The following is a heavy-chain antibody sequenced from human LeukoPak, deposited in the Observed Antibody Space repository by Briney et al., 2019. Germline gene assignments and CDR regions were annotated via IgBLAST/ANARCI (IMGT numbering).Heavy chain of an antibody. Sequence: GASVKVSCKASGYTFTSYDINWVRQATGQGLEWMGWMNPNSGNTGYAQKFQGRVTMTRNTSISTAYMELSSLRSEDTAVYYCARSGTYYYGSGSYYLDYWGQGTLVTVSS. J-gene: IGHJ4*02. CDR1: GYTFTSYD. D-gene: IGHD3-10*01. V-gene: IGHV1-8*02. CDR3: ARSGTYYYGSGSYYLDY. CDR2: MNPNSGNT.